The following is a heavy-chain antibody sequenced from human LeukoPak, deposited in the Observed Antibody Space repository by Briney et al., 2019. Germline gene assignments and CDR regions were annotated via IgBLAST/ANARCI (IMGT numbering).Heavy chain of an antibody. D-gene: IGHD1-14*01. CDR1: GFTFSSYG. CDR2: IRYDGSNK. V-gene: IGHV3-30*02. CDR3: ANSEIQQIDY. J-gene: IGHJ4*02. Sequence: GGSLRLSCAASGFTFSSYGMHWVRQAPGKGLEWVAFIRYDGSNKYYADSVKGRFTISRDNSKNTLYLQMNSLRAEDTAVYFCANSEIQQIDYWGQGTLVTVSS.